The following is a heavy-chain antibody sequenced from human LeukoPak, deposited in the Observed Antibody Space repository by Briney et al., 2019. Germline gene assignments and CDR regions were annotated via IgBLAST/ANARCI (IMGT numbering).Heavy chain of an antibody. V-gene: IGHV3-23*01. CDR1: GFTFSSYA. CDR3: AKDQGYEDSSRFV. Sequence: GGSLRLSCAASGFTFSSYAMSWVRQAPGKGLEWVSSIRCSGGSTYYADSVKGRFTISRDNSKNTLYLQMSSLRAQDTAVYYCAKDQGYEDSSRFVWGQGTLVSVSS. CDR2: IRCSGGST. D-gene: IGHD3-22*01. J-gene: IGHJ4*02.